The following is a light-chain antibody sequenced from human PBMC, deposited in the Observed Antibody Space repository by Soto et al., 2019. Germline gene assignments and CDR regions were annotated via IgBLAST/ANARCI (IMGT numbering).Light chain of an antibody. J-gene: IGKJ5*01. V-gene: IGKV3-15*01. CDR2: DTS. CDR3: QQYNNWPPCT. Sequence: STPTPSVSPDESPTLSPRSSQSVGIYLAWYQQKPGQAPRLLIYDTSTRATGIPARLSGSGSGTEFTLTISSLQSEDFAVYYCQQYNNWPPCTFGQGTRLEI. CDR1: QSVGIY.